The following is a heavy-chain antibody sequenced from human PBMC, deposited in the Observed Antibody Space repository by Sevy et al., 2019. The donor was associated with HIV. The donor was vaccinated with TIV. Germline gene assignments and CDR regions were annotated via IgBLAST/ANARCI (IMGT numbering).Heavy chain of an antibody. D-gene: IGHD3-22*01. CDR3: ARDRTYYYDSSGYYFDY. V-gene: IGHV3-21*01. CDR2: ISSSSSYI. Sequence: GGSLRLSCAASGFTFSSYSMNCVRQAPGKGLEWVSSISSSSSYIYYADSVKGRFTISRDNAKNSLYLQMNSLRAEDTAVYYCARDRTYYYDSSGYYFDYWGQGTLVTVSS. J-gene: IGHJ4*02. CDR1: GFTFSSYS.